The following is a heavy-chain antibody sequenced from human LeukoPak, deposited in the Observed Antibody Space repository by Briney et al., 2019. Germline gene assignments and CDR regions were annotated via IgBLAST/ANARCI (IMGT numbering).Heavy chain of an antibody. CDR2: INGAGVT. CDR3: ARRGVQGYMDV. V-gene: IGHV3-69-1*01. CDR1: GFAVIDHF. Sequence: PGGSLRLSCAASGFAVIDHFVHWVRQAPGKGLQRVSTINGAGVTYYADSVKGRFTISRDRVKNTISLQMNNLRADDTAVYFCARRGVQGYMDVWGKGTTVTVSS. D-gene: IGHD1-26*01. J-gene: IGHJ6*03.